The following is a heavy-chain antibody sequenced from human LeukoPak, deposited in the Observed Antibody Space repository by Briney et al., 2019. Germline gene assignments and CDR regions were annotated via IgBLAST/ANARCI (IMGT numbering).Heavy chain of an antibody. Sequence: GGSLRLSCAASGFTFSSYTMSWVRQAPGKGLEWVSAISAGGGNTYYADSVQGRFTISRDNAKNSLYLQLNSLRDEDTAVYYCARDRSPYTTSAYYLDYWGQGTLVTVSS. CDR3: ARDRSPYTTSAYYLDY. V-gene: IGHV3-23*01. CDR2: ISAGGGNT. CDR1: GFTFSSYT. D-gene: IGHD3-22*01. J-gene: IGHJ4*02.